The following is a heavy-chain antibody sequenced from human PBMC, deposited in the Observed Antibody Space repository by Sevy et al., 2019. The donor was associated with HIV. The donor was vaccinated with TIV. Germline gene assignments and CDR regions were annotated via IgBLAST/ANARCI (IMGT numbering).Heavy chain of an antibody. CDR3: ASDGGYNWFDP. CDR2: ISSSSSYI. J-gene: IGHJ5*02. Sequence: GGSLRLSCAASGFTFSSYSMNWVRQAPGKGLEWVSSISSSSSYIYYADSVKGRFTISRDNAKNSLYLQMTSLSAGDTAVYYCASDGGYNWFDPWGQGTLVTVSS. CDR1: GFTFSSYS. V-gene: IGHV3-21*01. D-gene: IGHD3-16*01.